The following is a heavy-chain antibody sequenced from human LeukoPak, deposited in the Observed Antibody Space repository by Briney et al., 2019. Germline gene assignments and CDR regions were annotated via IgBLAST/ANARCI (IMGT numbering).Heavy chain of an antibody. Sequence: ASVQVSCKASGYSFTGHYIYWLRQAPGQGLEWMGWINPTSGVTHSAQKFQGRIIMTRDTSISEAYMELTRLTSDDTAVFYSAREAKTVMSETYEVDFDYWGQGTLVTVSS. CDR3: AREAKTVMSETYEVDFDY. CDR2: INPTSGVT. J-gene: IGHJ4*02. D-gene: IGHD4-11*01. CDR1: GYSFTGHY. V-gene: IGHV1-2*02.